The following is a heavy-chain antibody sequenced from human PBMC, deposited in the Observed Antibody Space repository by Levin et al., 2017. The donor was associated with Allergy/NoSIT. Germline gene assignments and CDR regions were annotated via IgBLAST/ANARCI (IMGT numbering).Heavy chain of an antibody. CDR3: TGKWEVFY. V-gene: IGHV1-24*01. CDR2: FDPEDDET. Sequence: GESLKISCKVSGFILSDLSIHWVRQAPGKGLEWMGGFDPEDDETIYAQKLQGRVTMTEDRLTDTAYMELTSLRSEDTAVYYCTGKWEVFYWGQGTLVTVSS. D-gene: IGHD1-26*01. CDR1: GFILSDLS. J-gene: IGHJ4*02.